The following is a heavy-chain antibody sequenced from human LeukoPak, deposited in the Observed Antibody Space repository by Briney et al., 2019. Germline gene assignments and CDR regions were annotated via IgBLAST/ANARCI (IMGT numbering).Heavy chain of an antibody. CDR1: GGSFSGYY. V-gene: IGHV4-34*01. D-gene: IGHD2-2*01. CDR3: TAARPYFDY. CDR2: INHSGST. J-gene: IGHJ4*02. Sequence: SETLSLTCAVYGGSFSGYYWSWILQPPGKGLEWIGKINHSGSTNYNPSLKSRVTISVDTSKNQFSLKLSSVTAADTAVYYCTAARPYFDYWGQGTLVTVSS.